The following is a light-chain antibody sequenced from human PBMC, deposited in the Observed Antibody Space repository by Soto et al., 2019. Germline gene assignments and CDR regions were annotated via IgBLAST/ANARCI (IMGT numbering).Light chain of an antibody. CDR2: DTS. J-gene: IGKJ1*01. V-gene: IGKV3-11*01. CDR1: QSISTF. CDR3: QQRSNWPRT. Sequence: EIVLTQSPANLSLSPGERAALSYRASQSISTFLAWFQQKPGQAPRLLIYDTSNRATGIPARFSGSGSGTDFTLTISSLEPEDFAVYYCQQRSNWPRTFGQGTKVDI.